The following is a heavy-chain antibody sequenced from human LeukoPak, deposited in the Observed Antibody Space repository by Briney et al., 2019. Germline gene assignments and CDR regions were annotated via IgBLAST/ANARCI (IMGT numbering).Heavy chain of an antibody. Sequence: ASVKVSCKASGYTFTSYGISWVRQAPGQGLEWMGWINPNSGGTNYAQKFQGRVTMTRDTSISTAYMELSRLRSDDTAVYYCARGYNWNDGWFDPWGQGTLVTVSS. CDR1: GYTFTSYG. D-gene: IGHD1-1*01. J-gene: IGHJ5*02. CDR2: INPNSGGT. V-gene: IGHV1-2*02. CDR3: ARGYNWNDGWFDP.